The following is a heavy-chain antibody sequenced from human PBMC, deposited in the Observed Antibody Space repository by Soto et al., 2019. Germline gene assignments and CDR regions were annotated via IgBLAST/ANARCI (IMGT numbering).Heavy chain of an antibody. CDR2: IYYIGST. CDR3: ARGVVVVPAASDDNDAFDI. Sequence: SETLSLTCTVSGGSISSYYWSWIRQPPGKGLEWIGYIYYIGSTNYNPSLKSRVTISVDTSKNQFSLKLSSVTAADTAVYYCARGVVVVPAASDDNDAFDIWGQGTTVTVSS. CDR1: GGSISSYY. J-gene: IGHJ3*02. D-gene: IGHD2-2*01. V-gene: IGHV4-59*01.